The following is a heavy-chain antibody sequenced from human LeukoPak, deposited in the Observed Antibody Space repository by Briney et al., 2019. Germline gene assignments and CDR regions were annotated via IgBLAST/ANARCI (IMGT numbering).Heavy chain of an antibody. Sequence: ASVKVSCKASGYTFTSYGISWVRQAPGQGLEWMGWVNTNTGNPTYAQGFTGRFVFSLDTSVSTAYLQISSLKAEDTAVYYCARGYTYYDYVWGSYYFDYWGQGTLVTVSS. J-gene: IGHJ4*02. CDR3: ARGYTYYDYVWGSYYFDY. CDR1: GYTFTSYG. V-gene: IGHV7-4-1*02. CDR2: VNTNTGNP. D-gene: IGHD3-16*01.